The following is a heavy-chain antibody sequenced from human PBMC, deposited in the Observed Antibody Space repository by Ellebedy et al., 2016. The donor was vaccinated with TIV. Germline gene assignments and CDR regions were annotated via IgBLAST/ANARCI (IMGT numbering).Heavy chain of an antibody. CDR3: ARGVWFGVNGMDV. D-gene: IGHD3-10*01. CDR2: IYSGGTT. CDR1: GFTVSNNY. J-gene: IGHJ6*02. Sequence: GESLKISCEVSGFTVSNNYMTWVRQAPGKGLEWVSVIYSGGTTYYADYVRGRFTISRDSSKNTLYLQMNSLRAEDTAVYYCARGVWFGVNGMDVWGQGTTVTVSS. V-gene: IGHV3-66*01.